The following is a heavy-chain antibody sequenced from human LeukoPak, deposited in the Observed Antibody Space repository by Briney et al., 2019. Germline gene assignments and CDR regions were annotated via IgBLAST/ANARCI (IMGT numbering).Heavy chain of an antibody. V-gene: IGHV4-59*12. CDR1: GGSINYYY. CDR2: IYYSGST. Sequence: SETLSLTCNVSGGSINYYYWTWIRQPPGKGLEWIGYIYYSGSTNYNSSLKSRVTISVDTSKNRFSLKLSSVTAADTAVYYCARDRDHFWRGYLDYWGQGTLVTVSS. D-gene: IGHD3-3*02. CDR3: ARDRDHFWRGYLDY. J-gene: IGHJ4*02.